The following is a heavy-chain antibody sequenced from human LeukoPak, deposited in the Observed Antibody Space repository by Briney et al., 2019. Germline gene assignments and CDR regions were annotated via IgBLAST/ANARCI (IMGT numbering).Heavy chain of an antibody. V-gene: IGHV3-66*02. D-gene: IGHD3-9*01. CDR2: IYSGGTT. CDR1: GFIVSSNF. Sequence: PGGSLRLSCSPSGFIVSSNFMSWVRQAPRKGLECVSVIYSGGTTYYADSVQGRFTISRDNSKNTMYLQMNSLRADDTAVYYCASSYLGILTGYSYWGQGTLVTVSS. CDR3: ASSYLGILTGYSY. J-gene: IGHJ4*02.